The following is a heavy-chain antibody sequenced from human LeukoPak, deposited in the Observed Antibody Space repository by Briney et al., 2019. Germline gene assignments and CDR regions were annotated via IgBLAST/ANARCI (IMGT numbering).Heavy chain of an antibody. CDR2: INHSGST. V-gene: IGHV4-34*01. J-gene: IGHJ4*02. Sequence: SETLSLTCAVYGGSFSGYYWSWIRQPPGKGLEWIGEINHSGSTNYNPSLKSRVTISVDTSKNQFSLKLSSVTAADTAVYYCARSLPRISSSWFDYWGQGTLVTVSS. CDR1: GGSFSGYY. D-gene: IGHD6-13*01. CDR3: ARSLPRISSSWFDY.